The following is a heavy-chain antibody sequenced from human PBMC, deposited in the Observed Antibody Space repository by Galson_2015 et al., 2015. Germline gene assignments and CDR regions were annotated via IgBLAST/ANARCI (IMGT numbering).Heavy chain of an antibody. J-gene: IGHJ3*02. CDR2: ISAYNGNT. Sequence: SVKVSCKASGYTFTSYGISWVRQAPGQGLEWMGWISAYNGNTNYAQKLQGRVTMTTDTSTSTAYMELRSLRSDDTAVYYCARVKPPDYYDSSTRAFDIWGQGTMVTVSS. CDR1: GYTFTSYG. CDR3: ARVKPPDYYDSSTRAFDI. D-gene: IGHD3-22*01. V-gene: IGHV1-18*04.